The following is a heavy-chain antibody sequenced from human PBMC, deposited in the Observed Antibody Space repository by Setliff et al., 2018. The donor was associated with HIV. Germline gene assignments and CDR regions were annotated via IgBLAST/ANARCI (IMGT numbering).Heavy chain of an antibody. V-gene: IGHV4-61*05. CDR1: GGSISSYSYF. Sequence: SETLSLTCAVYGGSISSYSYFWGWVRQPPGKGLEWIGYIYISGRTSYNPSLKSRVTISVDTSKNQFSLKLSSVTAADTAIYYCSRSPKGRYGDYVYAFDIWGQGTMVTVSS. D-gene: IGHD4-17*01. CDR2: IYISGRT. J-gene: IGHJ3*02. CDR3: SRSPKGRYGDYVYAFDI.